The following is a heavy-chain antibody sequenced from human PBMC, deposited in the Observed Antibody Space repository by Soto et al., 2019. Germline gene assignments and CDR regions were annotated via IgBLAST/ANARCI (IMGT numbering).Heavy chain of an antibody. CDR1: GGSISSYY. CDR3: ARAGDYYYYYYGMDV. V-gene: IGHV4-59*01. J-gene: IGHJ6*02. Sequence: QVQLQESGPGLVKPSETLSLTCTVSGGSISSYYWSWIRQPPGKGLEWIGYIYYSGSTNYNPSLKSRVTISVDTSKNQFSLKLSSVTAADTAVYYCARAGDYYYYYYGMDVWGQGTTVTVSS. CDR2: IYYSGST. D-gene: IGHD3-3*01.